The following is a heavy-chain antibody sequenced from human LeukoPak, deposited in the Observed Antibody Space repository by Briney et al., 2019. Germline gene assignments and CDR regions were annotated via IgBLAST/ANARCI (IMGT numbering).Heavy chain of an antibody. D-gene: IGHD3-22*01. V-gene: IGHV1-69*05. CDR2: IIPIFGTA. J-gene: IGHJ5*02. CDR1: GGTFSSYA. Sequence: SVKVSCKASGGTFSSYAISWVRQAPGQGLEWMGRIIPIFGTANYAQKFQGRVTITTDESTSTAYMELSSLRSEDTAVYYCARGYYYDSSGYYWSLDPWGQGTLVTVSS. CDR3: ARGYYYDSSGYYWSLDP.